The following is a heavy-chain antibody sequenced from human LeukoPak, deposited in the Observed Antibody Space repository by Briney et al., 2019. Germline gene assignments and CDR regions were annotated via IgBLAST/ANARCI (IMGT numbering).Heavy chain of an antibody. CDR1: GYTFTSYG. CDR2: ISAYNGNT. Sequence: ASAKVSCKASGYTFTSYGISWVRQAPGQGLEWMGWISAYNGNTNYAQKLQGRVTMTTDTSTSTAYMELRSLRSDNKAVYYCARDRIYCASTICYGCMYYSGVDVWLQATTVAV. V-gene: IGHV1-18*01. D-gene: IGHD2-2*01. J-gene: IGHJ6*02. CDR3: ARDRIYCASTICYGCMYYSGVDV.